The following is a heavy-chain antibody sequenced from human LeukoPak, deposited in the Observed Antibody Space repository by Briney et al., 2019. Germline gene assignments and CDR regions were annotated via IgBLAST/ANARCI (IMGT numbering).Heavy chain of an antibody. CDR1: GFTFSNTW. CDR2: IKSKTDGGTT. J-gene: IGHJ4*02. CDR3: AKGYQLLSSNPYYFDC. V-gene: IGHV3-15*01. Sequence: GGSLRLSCAASGFTFSNTWMSWVRQAPGKGLEWVGRIKSKTDGGTTDYAAPVKGRFTISRDDSKNTLYLRMNSLKTEDTAVYYCAKGYQLLSSNPYYFDCWGQGTLVTVSS. D-gene: IGHD2-2*01.